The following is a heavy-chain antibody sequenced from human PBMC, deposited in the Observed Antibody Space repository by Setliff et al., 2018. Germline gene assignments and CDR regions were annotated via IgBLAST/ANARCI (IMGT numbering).Heavy chain of an antibody. CDR3: ARDRSAYSYGLDV. V-gene: IGHV4-4*08. CDR2: IYHNGNT. J-gene: IGHJ6*02. CDR1: GGSISPYF. Sequence: SETLSLTCTVSGGSISPYFWSWIRQSPGKGLEWIGYIYHNGNTNFNPSLKSRVTMSVDTSKNQFALNLTSVTAADTAVYYCARDRSAYSYGLDVWGQGTTVTV.